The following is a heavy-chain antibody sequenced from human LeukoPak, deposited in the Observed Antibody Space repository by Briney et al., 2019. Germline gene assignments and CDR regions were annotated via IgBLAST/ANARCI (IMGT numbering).Heavy chain of an antibody. Sequence: PSETLSLTCTLSGGSISTYYWSWIRQPPGKGLEWIGYIYHSGSTNYNPPLKSRVTISVDTSKNHVSLKLSSVTAADTAVYYCARGGGYASPIGYWGQGALVTVSS. CDR1: GGSISTYY. J-gene: IGHJ4*02. V-gene: IGHV4-59*01. CDR2: IYHSGST. CDR3: ARGGGYASPIGY. D-gene: IGHD5-12*01.